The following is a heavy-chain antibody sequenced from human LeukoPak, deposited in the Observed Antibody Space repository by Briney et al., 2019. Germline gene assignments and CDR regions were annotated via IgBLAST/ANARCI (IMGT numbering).Heavy chain of an antibody. J-gene: IGHJ4*02. Sequence: GGSLRLSCAASGFTLSSYGMHWVRQAPGKGLEWVGRIKSKTDGGTTDYAAPVKGRFTISRDDSKNTLYLQMNSLKTEDTAVYYCTTDIVVVTAILGQDYWGQGTLVTVSS. V-gene: IGHV3-15*01. D-gene: IGHD2-21*02. CDR2: IKSKTDGGTT. CDR3: TTDIVVVTAILGQDY. CDR1: GFTLSSYG.